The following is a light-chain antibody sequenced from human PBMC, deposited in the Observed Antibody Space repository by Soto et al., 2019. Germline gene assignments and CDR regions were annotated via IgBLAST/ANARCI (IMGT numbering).Light chain of an antibody. CDR3: QQRANWPPLT. CDR1: RSISSF. Sequence: EIVLTQSPATLSLSPGERATLSCRASRSISSFLPWYQQKPGQAPRLLIYDTFNRATGIPARFSGSGSGTDFTLTISGLEPEDFAVYYCQQRANWPPLTFGGGTKVDIK. V-gene: IGKV3-11*01. J-gene: IGKJ4*01. CDR2: DTF.